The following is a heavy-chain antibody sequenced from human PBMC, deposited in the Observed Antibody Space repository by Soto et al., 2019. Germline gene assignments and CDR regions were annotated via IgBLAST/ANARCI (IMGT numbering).Heavy chain of an antibody. D-gene: IGHD3-22*01. CDR2: IIPIFGTA. CDR1: GGTFSSYA. CDR3: ARGDYYDSSGYYYSAGKNDY. Sequence: VASVKVSCKASGGTFSSYAISWVRQAPGQGLEWMGGIIPIFGTANYAQKFQGRVTITADKSTSTAYMELSSLRSEDTAVYYCARGDYYDSSGYYYSAGKNDYWGQGTLVTVSS. V-gene: IGHV1-69*06. J-gene: IGHJ4*02.